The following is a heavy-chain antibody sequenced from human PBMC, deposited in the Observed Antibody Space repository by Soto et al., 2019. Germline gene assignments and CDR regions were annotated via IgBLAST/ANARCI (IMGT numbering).Heavy chain of an antibody. CDR2: IYYSGST. V-gene: IGHV4-31*03. Sequence: PSETLSLTCTVSGGSISSGGYYWSWIRQHPGKGLEWIGYIYYSGSTYYSPSLKSRVTISVDTFKNQFSLKLSSVTAADTAVYYCARRVGYCSSTSCYSAKGFGYYYYYYMDVWGKGTTVTVSS. CDR3: ARRVGYCSSTSCYSAKGFGYYYYYYMDV. J-gene: IGHJ6*03. D-gene: IGHD2-2*01. CDR1: GGSISSGGYY.